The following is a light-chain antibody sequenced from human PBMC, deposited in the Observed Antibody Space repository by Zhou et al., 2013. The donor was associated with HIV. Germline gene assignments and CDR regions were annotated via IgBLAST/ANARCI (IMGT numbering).Light chain of an antibody. V-gene: IGKV1-9*01. J-gene: IGKJ5*01. CDR1: QGISSH. CDR3: QQFNSYFPS. Sequence: DIQLTQSPSFLSASVGDRVTITCRASQGISSHLAWYQQKPGKAPNLLISDASTLERGVPSRFSGTGSGTDFTLTINSLQPEDFATYYCQQFNSYFPSFGQGTRL. CDR2: DAS.